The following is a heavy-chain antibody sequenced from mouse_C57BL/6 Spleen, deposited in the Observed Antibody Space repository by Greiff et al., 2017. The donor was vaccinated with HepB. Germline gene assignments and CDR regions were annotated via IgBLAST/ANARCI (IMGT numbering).Heavy chain of an antibody. J-gene: IGHJ2*01. CDR2: IYPGDGDT. Sequence: QVHVKQSGPELVKPGASVKISCKASGYAFSSSWMNWVKQRPGKGLEWIGRIYPGDGDTNYNGKFKGKATLTADKSSSTAYMQLSSLTSEDSAVYFCARWAYGSSYYFDYWGQGTTLTVSS. V-gene: IGHV1-82*01. D-gene: IGHD1-1*01. CDR3: ARWAYGSSYYFDY. CDR1: GYAFSSSW.